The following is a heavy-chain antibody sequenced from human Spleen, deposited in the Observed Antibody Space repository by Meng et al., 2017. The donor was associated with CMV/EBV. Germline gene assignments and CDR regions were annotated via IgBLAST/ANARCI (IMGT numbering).Heavy chain of an antibody. V-gene: IGHV5-51*01. Sequence: GGSLRLSCKGSGYRFTDYWIGWVRQMPGKGLEWMGIIYPADSDTKYSPSFQGQVTISADRSISTAYLQWSSLKASDTAMYYCARHYGDPVYFYYGMDVWGQGTTVTVSS. CDR3: ARHYGDPVYFYYGMDV. D-gene: IGHD4-17*01. J-gene: IGHJ6*02. CDR2: IYPADSDT. CDR1: GYRFTDYW.